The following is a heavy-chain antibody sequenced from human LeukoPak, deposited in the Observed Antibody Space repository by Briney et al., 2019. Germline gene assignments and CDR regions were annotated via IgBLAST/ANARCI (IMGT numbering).Heavy chain of an antibody. V-gene: IGHV1-18*01. Sequence: GASVKVSCKASGYTFTSYGISWVRRAPGQGLEWMGWISAYNGNTNYAQKLQGRVTMTTDTSTSTAYMELRSLRSDDTAVYYCARDKPITLIVVVIPPLDYWGQGTLVTVSS. CDR2: ISAYNGNT. J-gene: IGHJ4*02. D-gene: IGHD3-22*01. CDR3: ARDKPITLIVVVIPPLDY. CDR1: GYTFTSYG.